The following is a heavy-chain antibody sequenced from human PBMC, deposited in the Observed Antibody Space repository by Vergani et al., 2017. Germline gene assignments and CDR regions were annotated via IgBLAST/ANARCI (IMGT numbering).Heavy chain of an antibody. D-gene: IGHD5-12*01. Sequence: SCAASGFTFSSYGMHWVRQAPGKGLEWVAVISYDGSNKYYADSVKGRFTISRDNSKNTLYLQMNSLRAEDTAVYYCAKGGEYSGYDPYYYMDVWGKGTTVTVSS. J-gene: IGHJ6*03. V-gene: IGHV3-30*18. CDR1: GFTFSSYG. CDR2: ISYDGSNK. CDR3: AKGGEYSGYDPYYYMDV.